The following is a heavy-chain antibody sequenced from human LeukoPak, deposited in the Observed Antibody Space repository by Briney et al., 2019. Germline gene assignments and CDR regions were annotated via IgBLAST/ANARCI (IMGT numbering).Heavy chain of an antibody. D-gene: IGHD2-2*01. CDR1: GYTFTSYY. CDR3: ASRIPPRDVVPVANYYGMDV. CDR2: IIPIFGTA. V-gene: IGHV1-69*13. Sequence: SVKVSCKASGYTFTSYYMHWVRQAPGQGLEWMGGIIPIFGTANYAQKFQGRVAITADESTSTAYMELSSLRSEDTAVYYCASRIPPRDVVPVANYYGMDVWGQGTTVTVSS. J-gene: IGHJ6*02.